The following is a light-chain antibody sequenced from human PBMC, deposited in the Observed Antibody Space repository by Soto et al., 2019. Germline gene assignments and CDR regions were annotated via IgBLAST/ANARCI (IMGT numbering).Light chain of an antibody. CDR2: DVS. CDR1: SSDVGGYNF. J-gene: IGLJ1*01. V-gene: IGLV2-14*01. Sequence: QSVLTQPASVSGSPGQSITISCTGTSSDVGGYNFVSWYQQHPGKAPKLLIYDVSDRPSGVSNRFSGSKSGNTASLTISGLQAEDDADYYCSSYTISSTYVFGTGTKLTVL. CDR3: SSYTISSTYV.